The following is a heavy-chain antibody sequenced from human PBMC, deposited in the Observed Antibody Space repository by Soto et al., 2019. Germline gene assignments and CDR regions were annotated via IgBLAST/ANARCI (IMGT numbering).Heavy chain of an antibody. CDR2: IYYSGST. Sequence: PSETLSLTCTVSGGSISSGGYYWSWIRQHPGKGLEWIGYIYYSGSTYYNPSLKSRVTISVDTSKNQFSLKLSSVTAADTAVYHCARLYYDFWSGPHYFDYWGQGTLVTVSS. CDR3: ARLYYDFWSGPHYFDY. V-gene: IGHV4-31*03. CDR1: GGSISSGGYY. D-gene: IGHD3-3*01. J-gene: IGHJ4*02.